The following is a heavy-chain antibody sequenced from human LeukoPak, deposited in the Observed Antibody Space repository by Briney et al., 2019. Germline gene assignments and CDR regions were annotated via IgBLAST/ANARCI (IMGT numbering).Heavy chain of an antibody. D-gene: IGHD3-10*01. CDR1: GYTFTSYD. CDR3: ARARSRKRGVTYYMDV. J-gene: IGHJ6*03. CDR2: MNPNSGNT. Sequence: GASVKVSCKASGYTFTSYDINWVRQATGQGLEWMGWMNPNSGNTGYAQKFQGRVTITRNTSISTAYMELSSLRSEDTAVYYCARARSRKRGVTYYMDVWGKGTTVTVSS. V-gene: IGHV1-8*03.